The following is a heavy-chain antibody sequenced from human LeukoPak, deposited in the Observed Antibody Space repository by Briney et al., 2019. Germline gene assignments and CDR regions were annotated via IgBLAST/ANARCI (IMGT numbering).Heavy chain of an antibody. CDR2: FDPEDGET. J-gene: IGHJ3*02. CDR3: ATGIAAAGTGAFDI. V-gene: IGHV1-24*01. CDR1: GYTLTELS. Sequence: ASVKVSCKVSGYTLTELSMHWVRQAPGNGLEWMGGFDPEDGETIYAQKFQGRVTMTEDTSTDTAYMELSSLRSEDTAVYYCATGIAAAGTGAFDIWGQGTMVTVSS. D-gene: IGHD6-13*01.